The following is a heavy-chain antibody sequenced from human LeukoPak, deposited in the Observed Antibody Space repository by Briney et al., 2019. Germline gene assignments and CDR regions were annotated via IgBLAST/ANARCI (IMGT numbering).Heavy chain of an antibody. CDR2: IGSSRSTV. CDR3: AKDVGGYYFTYWSGCFDH. J-gene: IGHJ4*02. CDR1: RFTFSSYS. D-gene: IGHD3-10*01. Sequence: GSLRLSCAASRFTFSSYSVDCVRQAPGKGLEWVSYIGSSRSTVYYADSVKGRFTISRDNSKNTLDLEMNSLRAEDTAVYYCAKDVGGYYFTYWSGCFDHWGQGTLVTVSS. V-gene: IGHV3-48*01.